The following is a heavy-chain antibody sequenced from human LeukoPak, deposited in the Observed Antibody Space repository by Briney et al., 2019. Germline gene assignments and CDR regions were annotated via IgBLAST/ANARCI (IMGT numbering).Heavy chain of an antibody. CDR3: IHACPRVSWFDP. CDR1: GFSLTTSGVG. J-gene: IGHJ5*02. V-gene: IGHV2-5*02. CDR2: IYWDDDK. Sequence: SGPTLVKPTQTLTLTCSFSGFSLTTSGVGVGWIRQPPGRALEWLGMIYWDDDKRYSPSLRSRLTFTKDTSAKQVVLTMTNMDPADTATYYCIHACPRVSWFDPWGQGILVTVSS. D-gene: IGHD2-2*01.